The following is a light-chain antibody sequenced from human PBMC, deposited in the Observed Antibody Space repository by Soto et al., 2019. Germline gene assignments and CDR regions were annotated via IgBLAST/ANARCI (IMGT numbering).Light chain of an antibody. Sequence: EIVLTQSPGTLSLSPGERATLSCRASQSVSSSYLAWYQQKPGQAPRLLIYAASSKATGIPDRFRGSGYGTDFTLTISRLEPEDFAVYYCQQYGSSLFTFGPGNKVDIK. J-gene: IGKJ3*01. V-gene: IGKV3-20*01. CDR3: QQYGSSLFT. CDR2: AAS. CDR1: QSVSSSY.